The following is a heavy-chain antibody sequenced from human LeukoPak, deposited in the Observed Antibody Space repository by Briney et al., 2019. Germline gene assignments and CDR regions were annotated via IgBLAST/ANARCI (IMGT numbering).Heavy chain of an antibody. CDR1: GFTFSSSG. Sequence: GRSLRLSCAAAGFTFSSSGMHWVRQAPGQGLEWVAVISYDGSNKYYADSVKGRFTISRDNSKNTLYLQMNSLRAEDTAVYYCAKDWDTALVTPLGYWGQGTLVTVSS. CDR2: ISYDGSNK. D-gene: IGHD5-18*01. V-gene: IGHV3-30*18. CDR3: AKDWDTALVTPLGY. J-gene: IGHJ4*02.